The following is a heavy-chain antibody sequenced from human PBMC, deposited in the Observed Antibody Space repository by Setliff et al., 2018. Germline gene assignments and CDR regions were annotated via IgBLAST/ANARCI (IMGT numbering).Heavy chain of an antibody. J-gene: IGHJ6*02. CDR1: GGSISSYY. Sequence: PSETLSLTCTVSGGSISSYYWSWIRQPAGEGLEWIGHIYIGGSANYNPSRKSRVTMSIDTSKNQFSLKLSSVTAADTAVYYCARENLSSGWYVGGYYYYYGMDVWGQGTTVTVSS. V-gene: IGHV4-4*07. CDR3: ARENLSSGWYVGGYYYYYGMDV. D-gene: IGHD6-19*01. CDR2: IYIGGSA.